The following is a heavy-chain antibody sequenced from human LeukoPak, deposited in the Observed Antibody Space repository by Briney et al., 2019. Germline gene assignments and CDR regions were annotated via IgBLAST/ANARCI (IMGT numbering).Heavy chain of an antibody. CDR2: VSAYNGNT. V-gene: IGHV1-18*01. Sequence: ASLKVSCKASGYTFTSYGISWVRQAPGQGLEWMGWVSAYNGNTNYAQKLQGRVTITKDTSTSTAYMELRSLRSDDTGVYYCARDWYYYDSSGYLFDYWGKGTLVTVSS. D-gene: IGHD3-22*01. CDR3: ARDWYYYDSSGYLFDY. J-gene: IGHJ4*02. CDR1: GYTFTSYG.